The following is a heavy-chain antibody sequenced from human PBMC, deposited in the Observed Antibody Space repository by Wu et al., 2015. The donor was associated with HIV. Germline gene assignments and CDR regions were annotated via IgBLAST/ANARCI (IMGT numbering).Heavy chain of an antibody. CDR1: GYTFIKYF. V-gene: IGHV1-2*07. CDR3: VRTAYCETDPCKGWVFPH. J-gene: IGHJ1*01. CDR2: INPRGGQV. Sequence: QVKLMQSGAGVKKPGASVRVSCEASGYTFIKYFLHWIRQAPGGGLEWIGWINPRGGQVNYSRRFPGKFTMTRDTIRETAYLDLRGLTSDDTAVYYCVRTAYCETDPCKGWVFPHWGQGPRSSSRQ. D-gene: IGHD2-21*01.